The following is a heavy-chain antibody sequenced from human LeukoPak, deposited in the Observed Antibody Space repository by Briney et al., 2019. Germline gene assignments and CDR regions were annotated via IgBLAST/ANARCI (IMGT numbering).Heavy chain of an antibody. D-gene: IGHD1-14*01. Sequence: PSETLSLTCTVSGGSISSYYWSWIRQSAGKGLEWIGHIYTSGSTNYNPSLKSRVTISEDTSKNQFSLKLFSVTAADTAVYYCARDVGTTWPDYWGQGTLVTVSS. CDR3: ARDVGTTWPDY. J-gene: IGHJ4*02. V-gene: IGHV4-4*07. CDR2: IYTSGST. CDR1: GGSISSYY.